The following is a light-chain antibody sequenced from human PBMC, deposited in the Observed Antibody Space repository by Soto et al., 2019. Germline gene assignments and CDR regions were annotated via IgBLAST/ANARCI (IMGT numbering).Light chain of an antibody. Sequence: EVVLTQYPGTLSLSPGARATLSCRASQFVSSTYLAWYQQRPGQAPRLLIYGASSRATGIPDRFSGGGSETDFTLTISSLQSEDFAVYYCQQYNNWPLTFGGGTKVDIK. V-gene: IGKV3-20*01. CDR1: QFVSSTY. J-gene: IGKJ4*01. CDR2: GAS. CDR3: QQYNNWPLT.